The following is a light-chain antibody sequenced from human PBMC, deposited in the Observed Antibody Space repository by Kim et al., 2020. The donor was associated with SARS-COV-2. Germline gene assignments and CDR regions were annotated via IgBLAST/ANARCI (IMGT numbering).Light chain of an antibody. CDR1: SSDVGDYKY. V-gene: IGLV2-14*01. CDR3: SSYIRGSTNYV. J-gene: IGLJ1*01. CDR2: EVT. Sequence: QSITISCTGTSSDVGDYKYVSWYQQHPGKAPKLVIYEVTNRPSGVSNRFSGSKSGNTASLTISGLQAEDEADYYCSSYIRGSTNYVFGTGTKVTVL.